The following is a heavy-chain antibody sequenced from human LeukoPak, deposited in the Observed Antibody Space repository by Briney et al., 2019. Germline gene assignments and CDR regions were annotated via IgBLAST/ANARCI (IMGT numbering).Heavy chain of an antibody. D-gene: IGHD3-22*01. CDR1: GFTFSSYW. Sequence: GGSLRLSCAASGFTFSSYWMHWVRQAPGKGLEWVSSISSSSSYIYYADSVKGRFTISRDNAKNSLYLQMNSLRAEDTAVYYCARDSDYYDSSGYYYLRRFDYWGQGTLVTVSS. V-gene: IGHV3-21*01. J-gene: IGHJ4*02. CDR3: ARDSDYYDSSGYYYLRRFDY. CDR2: ISSSSSYI.